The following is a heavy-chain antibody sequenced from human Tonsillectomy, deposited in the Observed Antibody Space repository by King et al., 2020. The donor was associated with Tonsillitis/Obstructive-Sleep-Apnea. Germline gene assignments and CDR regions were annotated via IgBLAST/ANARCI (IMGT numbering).Heavy chain of an antibody. CDR1: GGSFSGYY. CDR3: AREGSHSVFEI. V-gene: IGHV4-34*01. J-gene: IGHJ3*02. D-gene: IGHD5/OR15-5a*01. CDR2: IDHGGST. Sequence: VQLPQWGAGLVKPSETLSLTCAVYGGSFSGYYWSWIRQTPGTGLEWIGEIDHGGSTNYNPSLKSRATISLDASKNQFSLKLSSVTAADAPVYYCAREGSHSVFEIWGQGTMVTVSS.